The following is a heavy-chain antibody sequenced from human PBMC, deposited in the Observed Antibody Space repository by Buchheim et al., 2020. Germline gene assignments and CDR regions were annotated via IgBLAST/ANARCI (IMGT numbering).Heavy chain of an antibody. V-gene: IGHV3-30*04. D-gene: IGHD3-10*01. CDR2: ISYDGSNK. CDR3: ARDDSGEGGFDY. CDR1: GFTFSSYA. Sequence: QVQLVESGGGVVQHGRSLRLSCAASGFTFSSYAMHWVRQAPGKGLEWVAVISYDGSNKYYADSVKGRFTISRDNSKNTLYLQMNSLRAEDTAVYYCARDDSGEGGFDYWGQGTL. J-gene: IGHJ4*02.